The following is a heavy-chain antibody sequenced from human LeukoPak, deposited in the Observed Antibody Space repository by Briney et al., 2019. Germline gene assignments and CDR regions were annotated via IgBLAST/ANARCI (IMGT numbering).Heavy chain of an antibody. CDR3: ARVLAATLGY. D-gene: IGHD2-15*01. Sequence: ASVKVSCKASGGTFSSYAISWVRQAPGQGLEWMGGIIPIFGTANYAQKFQGRVTITADESTSAAYMELSSLRSEDTAVYYCARVLAATLGYWGQGTLVTVSS. CDR2: IIPIFGTA. J-gene: IGHJ4*02. V-gene: IGHV1-69*13. CDR1: GGTFSSYA.